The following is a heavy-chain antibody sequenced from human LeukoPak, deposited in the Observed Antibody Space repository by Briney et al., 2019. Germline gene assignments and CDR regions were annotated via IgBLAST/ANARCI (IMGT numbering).Heavy chain of an antibody. J-gene: IGHJ6*03. CDR1: GYSFTSYW. V-gene: IGHV5-51*01. CDR3: ARQGGTSDFWSGQSLDYYYYMDV. Sequence: GESLKISCKGSGYSFTSYWIGWVRQMPGKGLEWMGIIYPGDSDTRYSPSFQGQVTISADKSISTAYLQWSSLKASDTAMYYCARQGGTSDFWSGQSLDYYYYMDVWGKGTTVTVSS. D-gene: IGHD3-3*01. CDR2: IYPGDSDT.